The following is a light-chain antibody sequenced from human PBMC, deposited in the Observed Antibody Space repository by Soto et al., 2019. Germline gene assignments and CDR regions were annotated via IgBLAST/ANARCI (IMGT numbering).Light chain of an antibody. CDR2: SAS. CDR3: QQSYTTPWT. CDR1: QSISSY. Sequence: DIQMTQSPSSLSASVGDRVTITCRASQSISSYLNWYHQKPGKAPKLLIYSASSLQSGVPSRFNSRGSGTEFTLTISSLQPEDFATYYCQQSYTTPWTFGQGTKVEIK. V-gene: IGKV1-39*01. J-gene: IGKJ1*01.